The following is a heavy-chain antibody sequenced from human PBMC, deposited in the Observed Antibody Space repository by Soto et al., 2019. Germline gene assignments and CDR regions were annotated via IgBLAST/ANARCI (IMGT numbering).Heavy chain of an antibody. V-gene: IGHV3-33*01. CDR1: GFTFSNYG. CDR2: IWYDGSKK. D-gene: IGHD6-19*01. J-gene: IGHJ4*02. Sequence: GGSLRLSCATSGFTFSNYGMHWVRQAPGKGLEWVAVIWYDGSKKYFADSVKGRFTISRDNSENTLYLQMNSLRAEDTAVYYCTRERGEQWLGHFDYWGQGTLVTVSS. CDR3: TRERGEQWLGHFDY.